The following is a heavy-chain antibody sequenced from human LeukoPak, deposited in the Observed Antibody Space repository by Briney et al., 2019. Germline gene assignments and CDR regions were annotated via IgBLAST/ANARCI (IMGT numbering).Heavy chain of an antibody. CDR2: ISDSGST. V-gene: IGHV4-61*01. D-gene: IGHD5-24*01. CDR1: GGSVSSGSYY. J-gene: IGHJ5*01. Sequence: SGTLSLTCAVSGGSVSSGSYYWSWIRQPPGKGLELIGSISDSGSTNYNPSLKSRVIISVDTSKNQFSLKLSSVTAADTAVYYCARDALRGDGYNYDSWGQGTLVTVSS. CDR3: ARDALRGDGYNYDS.